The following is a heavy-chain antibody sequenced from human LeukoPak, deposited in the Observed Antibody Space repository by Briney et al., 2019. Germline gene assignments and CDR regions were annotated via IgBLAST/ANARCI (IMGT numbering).Heavy chain of an antibody. J-gene: IGHJ4*02. CDR1: GFTFSSYS. V-gene: IGHV3-21*01. D-gene: IGHD3-10*01. Sequence: PGGSLRLSCAASGFTFSSYSMNWVRQAPGKGLEWVSSISSSSSYIYYADSVKGRFTISRDNAKNSLYLQMNSLRAEDTAVYYCARDFGPPKGVDYWGQGTLVTVSS. CDR3: ARDFGPPKGVDY. CDR2: ISSSSSYI.